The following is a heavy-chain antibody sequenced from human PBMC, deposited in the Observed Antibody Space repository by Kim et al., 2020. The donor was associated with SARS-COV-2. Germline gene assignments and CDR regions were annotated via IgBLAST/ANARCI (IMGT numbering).Heavy chain of an antibody. CDR1: GGSVSSGSYY. Sequence: SETLSLTCTVSGGSVSSGSYYWSWIRQPPGKGLEWIGYIYYSGSTNYNPSLKSRVTISVDTSKNQFSLKLSSVTAADTAVYYCARQVVGYYDSSGYYRMFDYWGQGTLVTVSS. D-gene: IGHD3-22*01. V-gene: IGHV4-61*01. CDR2: IYYSGST. CDR3: ARQVVGYYDSSGYYRMFDY. J-gene: IGHJ4*02.